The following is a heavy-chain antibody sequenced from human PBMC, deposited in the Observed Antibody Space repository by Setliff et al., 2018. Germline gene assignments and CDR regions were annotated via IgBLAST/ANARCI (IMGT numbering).Heavy chain of an antibody. CDR3: ARVARKSRPLSYFDK. Sequence: ASVKVSCKASGYIFRDYYIHWVRQAPGQGLEWMGWINPLSTATKYAQRFQDRVAMTRDTSMNTAYMELMRLTSDDTALYYCARVARKSRPLSYFDKWGQGTQVTVSS. D-gene: IGHD5-12*01. CDR1: GYIFRDYY. CDR2: INPLSTAT. J-gene: IGHJ4*02. V-gene: IGHV1-2*02.